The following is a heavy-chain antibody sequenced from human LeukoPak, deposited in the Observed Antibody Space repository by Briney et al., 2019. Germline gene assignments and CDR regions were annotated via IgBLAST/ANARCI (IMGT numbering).Heavy chain of an antibody. V-gene: IGHV4-59*01. J-gene: IGHJ6*02. CDR3: ARVSRYYGSGSYYPNYYYYGMDV. D-gene: IGHD3-10*01. CDR1: GGSISSYY. CDR2: IYYSGST. Sequence: KPSETLSLTCTVSGGSISSYYWSWIRQPPGKGLEWIGYIYYSGSTNYNPSLKSRVTISVDTSKNQFSLKLSSVTAADTAVYYCARVSRYYGSGSYYPNYYYYGMDVWGQGTTVTVSS.